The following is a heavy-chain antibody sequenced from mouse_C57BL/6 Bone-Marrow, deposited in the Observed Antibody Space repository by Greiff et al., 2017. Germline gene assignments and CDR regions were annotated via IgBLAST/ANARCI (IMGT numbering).Heavy chain of an antibody. CDR3: TRDRIRYDYGAWFAY. J-gene: IGHJ3*01. V-gene: IGHV5-9-1*02. CDR2: ISSGGDYI. Sequence: DVKLVESGEGLVKPGGSLKLSCAASGFTFSSYAMSWVRQTPEKRPEWVAYISSGGDYIYYADTVKGRFTISRDNARNTLYLQMSRLKSEDTAMYYCTRDRIRYDYGAWFAYWGQGTLVTVSA. D-gene: IGHD2-4*01. CDR1: GFTFSSYA.